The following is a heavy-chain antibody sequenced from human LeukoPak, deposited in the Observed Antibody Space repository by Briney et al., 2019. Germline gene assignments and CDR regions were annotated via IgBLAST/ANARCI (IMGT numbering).Heavy chain of an antibody. CDR1: GYTFSGFY. Sequence: ASVKVSCKAPGYTFSGFYMHWVRQAPGQGLEWMGWITPNNGGANYAQKFQGRVTMTRDTSISTAYMELSSLRSDDTAVYYCARVSPSYYYKYGMDVWGQGTTVTVSS. CDR2: ITPNNGGA. V-gene: IGHV1-2*02. CDR3: ARVSPSYYYKYGMDV. J-gene: IGHJ6*02.